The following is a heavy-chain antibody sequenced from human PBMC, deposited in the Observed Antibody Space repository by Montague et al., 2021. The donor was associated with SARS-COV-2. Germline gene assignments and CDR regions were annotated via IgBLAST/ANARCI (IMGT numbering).Heavy chain of an antibody. J-gene: IGHJ5*02. CDR2: IHHTGGS. CDR3: ASHPVWQQLCT. D-gene: IGHD1-1*01. V-gene: IGHV4-4*02. CDR1: GASLASGYW. Sequence: SETLSLTCAVSGASLASGYWWSWVRQSPGKGLEWIAEIHHTGGSNYNPSLVSRVTIFLDHSKNHLPLTLSSVTAADTAMYYCASHPVWQQLCTWGQGTLVTVSA.